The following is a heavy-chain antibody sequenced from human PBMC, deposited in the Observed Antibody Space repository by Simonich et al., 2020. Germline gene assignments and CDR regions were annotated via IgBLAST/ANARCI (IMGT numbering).Heavy chain of an antibody. D-gene: IGHD6-6*01. CDR3: ARDRGSSAFDI. Sequence: EVQLVESGGGLVQPGGSLRLSCAASGFTFSSYEMNWVRQAPGKGLEWVSNISSSGRTIYYADSVKGRFTISRDNAKNSLYLQMNSLRAEDTAVYYCARDRGSSAFDIWGQGTMVTVSS. J-gene: IGHJ3*02. CDR1: GFTFSSYE. V-gene: IGHV3-48*03. CDR2: ISSSGRTI.